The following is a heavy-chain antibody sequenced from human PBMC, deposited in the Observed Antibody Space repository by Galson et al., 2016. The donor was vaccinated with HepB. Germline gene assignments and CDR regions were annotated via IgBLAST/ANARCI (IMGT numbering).Heavy chain of an antibody. CDR3: ARPPVDGGYSYGPFDH. D-gene: IGHD5-18*01. CDR1: GFTFSSHA. Sequence: SLRLSCAGSGFTFSSHAPHWVRQAPGKGLEWVAIVSDDGSKRDYADSVGGRFTISRDNSKHTLSLQMNSLRGEDTAAYYCARPPVDGGYSYGPFDHWGQGILVTVS. CDR2: VSDDGSKR. V-gene: IGHV3-30*04. J-gene: IGHJ4*02.